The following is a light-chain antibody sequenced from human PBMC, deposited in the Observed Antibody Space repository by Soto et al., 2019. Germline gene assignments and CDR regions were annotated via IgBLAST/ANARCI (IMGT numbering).Light chain of an antibody. CDR1: SSNIGAGYD. J-gene: IGLJ2*01. Sequence: QSVLTQPPSVSGAPGQRVTISCTGSSSNIGAGYDVHWYQLLPGTSPKRLIYGNSNRPSGLPHRYSDSKSGTSASLAITGLQAEDEADYCSQSYDSSLSGYVVFGGGTKLTVL. CDR3: QSYDSSLSGYVV. CDR2: GNS. V-gene: IGLV1-40*01.